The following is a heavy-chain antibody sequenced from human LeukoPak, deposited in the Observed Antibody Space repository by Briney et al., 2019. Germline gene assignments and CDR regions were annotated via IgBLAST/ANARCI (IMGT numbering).Heavy chain of an antibody. D-gene: IGHD3-16*01. CDR2: INPNSGGT. J-gene: IGHJ5*02. Sequence: GASVKVSCKASGYTFTGYCMHWVRQAPGQGLEWMGWINPNSGGTNYAQKFQGRVTMTRDTSISTAYMELSRLRSDDTAVYYCARDADYVWGSFPNWFDPWGQGTLVTVSS. V-gene: IGHV1-2*02. CDR3: ARDADYVWGSFPNWFDP. CDR1: GYTFTGYC.